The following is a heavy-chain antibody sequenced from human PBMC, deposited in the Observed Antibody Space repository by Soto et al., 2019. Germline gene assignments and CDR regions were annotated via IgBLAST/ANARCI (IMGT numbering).Heavy chain of an antibody. Sequence: QVQLQESGPGLVKPSQTLSLTCTVSGGSISSGDYYWSWIRQPPGKGLEWIGYIYYSGSTFYNPSPKSRVNISVDTSKNPFSPELSPVTGGDPAVDFCARFPQPPNWFDPWCQGTLVTVSS. CDR2: IYYSGST. J-gene: IGHJ5*02. V-gene: IGHV4-30-4*01. CDR3: ARFPQPPNWFDP. CDR1: GGSISSGDYY.